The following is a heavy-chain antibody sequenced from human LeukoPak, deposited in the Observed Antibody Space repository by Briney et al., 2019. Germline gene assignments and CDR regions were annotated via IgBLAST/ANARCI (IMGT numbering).Heavy chain of an antibody. CDR2: VNGNDGS. CDR1: GFNFSIYA. D-gene: IGHD3-9*01. V-gene: IGHV3-23*01. CDR3: ARVLQYFEALDY. Sequence: GGSLRLSCAASGFNFSIYAMTWVRQGPAKGLEWVSTVNGNDGSYYADSVKGRFTISRDIFKNTLYLQMNSLRVEDTAIYYRARVLQYFEALDYWGQGVLVTVSS. J-gene: IGHJ4*02.